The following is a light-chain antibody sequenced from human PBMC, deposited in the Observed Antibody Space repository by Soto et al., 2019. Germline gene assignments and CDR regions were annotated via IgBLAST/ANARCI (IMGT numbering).Light chain of an antibody. CDR1: SSDVGGYNY. Sequence: QSVLTQPASVSGSPGQSITISCTGTSSDVGGYNYVSWYQQHPGKAPKLMIYEVSDRPSGVSNRFSGSKSGNTASLTISGLQAEDEDDYYCSSSTSSSPYVFGTGTKVTV. J-gene: IGLJ1*01. V-gene: IGLV2-14*01. CDR3: SSSTSSSPYV. CDR2: EVS.